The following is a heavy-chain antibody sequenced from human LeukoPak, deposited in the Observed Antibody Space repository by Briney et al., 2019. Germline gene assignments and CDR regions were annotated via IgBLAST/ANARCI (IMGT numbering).Heavy chain of an antibody. CDR1: GFSVSHNY. CDR3: TRDTSGIAASVSGG. V-gene: IGHV3-53*01. CDR2: IYSGGNT. J-gene: IGHJ4*02. Sequence: PGGSLRLSCTASGFSVSHNYMNWVRQAPGKGLEWVALIYSGGNTHYADSVKGRFTISRDNSKNTLYLQMSSLRVEDTAVYYCTRDTSGIAASVSGGWGQGTLVTVSS. D-gene: IGHD6-13*01.